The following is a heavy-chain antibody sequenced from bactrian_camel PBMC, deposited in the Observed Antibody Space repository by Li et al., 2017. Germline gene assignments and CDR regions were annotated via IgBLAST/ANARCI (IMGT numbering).Heavy chain of an antibody. J-gene: IGHJ4*01. Sequence: HVQLVESGGGLVQPGGSLRLSCAFSGSSYCTYDMSWFRQAPEKERELVATINNRGTTSYADSVKGRFTIAQNDAKRTLYLQMNSLNFEDTAIYYCAARCASVVYNYWGQGTQVTVS. CDR2: INNRGTT. D-gene: IGHD7*01. CDR3: AARCASVVYNY. V-gene: IGHV3S53*01. CDR1: GSSYCTYD.